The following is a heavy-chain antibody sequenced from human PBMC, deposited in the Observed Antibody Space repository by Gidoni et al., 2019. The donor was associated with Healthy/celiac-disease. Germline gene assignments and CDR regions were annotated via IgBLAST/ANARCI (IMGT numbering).Heavy chain of an antibody. CDR3: ASDFY. CDR1: VGTFSSYA. J-gene: IGHJ4*02. Sequence: VQLVQSGAEVKKPEASVKVYCKVSVGTFSSYAISWVRQAPAQGLMWMGRIIPILGIANDAPKFQRRVPITSDKSTSTAYMELSILRSEDTAVYYCASDFYLGQGTLVTVSS. V-gene: IGHV1-69*04. CDR2: IIPILGIA.